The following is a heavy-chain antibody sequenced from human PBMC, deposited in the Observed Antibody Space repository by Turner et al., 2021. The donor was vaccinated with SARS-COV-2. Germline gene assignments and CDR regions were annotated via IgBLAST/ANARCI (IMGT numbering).Heavy chain of an antibody. J-gene: IGHJ6*02. CDR2: ISYDGSNE. Sequence: QVQLVESGGGVVQPGRSLRLSCAASGFTFSSYAMHWVRQAPGKGLEWVAIISYDGSNENYADSVKGRFTISRDNSKNTLYLQMNSLRAEETAVYYCARDLGYPFGGMDVWGQGTTVTVSS. CDR1: GFTFSSYA. D-gene: IGHD3-16*01. V-gene: IGHV3-30-3*01. CDR3: ARDLGYPFGGMDV.